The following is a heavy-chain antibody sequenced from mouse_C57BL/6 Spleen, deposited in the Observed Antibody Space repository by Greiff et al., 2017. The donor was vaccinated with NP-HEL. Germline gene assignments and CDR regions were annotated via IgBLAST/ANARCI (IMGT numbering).Heavy chain of an antibody. J-gene: IGHJ3*01. D-gene: IGHD2-4*01. CDR1: GFTFSSYA. V-gene: IGHV5-4*01. CDR3: ARDNDYESLTWFAY. Sequence: EVKVEESGGGLVKPGGSLKLSCAASGFTFSSYAMSWVRQTPEKRLEWVATISDGGSYTYYPDNVKGRFTISRDNAKDNLYLQMSHLKSEDTAMYYCARDNDYESLTWFAYWGQGTLVTVSA. CDR2: ISDGGSYT.